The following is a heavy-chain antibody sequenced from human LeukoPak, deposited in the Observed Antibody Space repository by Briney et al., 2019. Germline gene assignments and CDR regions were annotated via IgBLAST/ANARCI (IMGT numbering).Heavy chain of an antibody. J-gene: IGHJ4*02. CDR2: IIGSGGGT. D-gene: IGHD3-3*01. CDR3: AKLRDDFWSGYYPSPEY. Sequence: PGGSLRLSCAASGFTFSSYAMSWVRQAPGKGLEWVSAIIGSGGGTYYADSVKGRFTISRDNSKNTLYLQMNSLRAEDTAVYYCAKLRDDFWSGYYPSPEYWGQGTLVTVSS. V-gene: IGHV3-23*01. CDR1: GFTFSSYA.